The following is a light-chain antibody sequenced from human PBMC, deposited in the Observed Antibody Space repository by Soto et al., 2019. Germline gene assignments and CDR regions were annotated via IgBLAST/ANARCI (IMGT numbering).Light chain of an antibody. CDR2: GAS. J-gene: IGKJ4*01. Sequence: ETVMPQSPATLSVSPGERATLSCRASQSVSSKLAWYQQKPGQAPRLLIYGASTRATGIPARFTGSGSGTEFTLTISSLQSEDFAVYYCQQYNDWPLTFGGGTKVDI. CDR3: QQYNDWPLT. V-gene: IGKV3-15*01. CDR1: QSVSSK.